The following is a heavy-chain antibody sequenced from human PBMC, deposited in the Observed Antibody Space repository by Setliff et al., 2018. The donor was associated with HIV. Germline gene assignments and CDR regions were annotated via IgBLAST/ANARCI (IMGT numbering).Heavy chain of an antibody. Sequence: RLSCAASGFTFSSYWMHWVRQAPGKGLVWVSRINGDGSSTTYADSVKGRFTISRDNAKNTLYLQMNSLRAEDTAVYYCARGGSYSHGAFDIWGQGTMVTVSS. J-gene: IGHJ3*02. CDR1: GFTFSSYW. CDR2: INGDGSST. CDR3: ARGGSYSHGAFDI. V-gene: IGHV3-74*01. D-gene: IGHD1-26*01.